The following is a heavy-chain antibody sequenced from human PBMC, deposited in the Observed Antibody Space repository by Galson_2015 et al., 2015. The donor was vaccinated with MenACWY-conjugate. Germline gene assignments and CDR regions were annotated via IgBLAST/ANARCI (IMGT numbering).Heavy chain of an antibody. CDR3: ARVASRGGLYNWFDP. J-gene: IGHJ5*02. V-gene: IGHV3-48*04. CDR1: GFTFSSYS. D-gene: IGHD3-10*01. Sequence: SLRLSCAASGFTFSSYSMNWVRQAPGKGLEWVSYISSSSSTIYYADSVKGRFTISRDNAKNSLYLQMNSLRAEDTAVYYCARVASRGGLYNWFDPWGQGTLVTVSS. CDR2: ISSSSSTI.